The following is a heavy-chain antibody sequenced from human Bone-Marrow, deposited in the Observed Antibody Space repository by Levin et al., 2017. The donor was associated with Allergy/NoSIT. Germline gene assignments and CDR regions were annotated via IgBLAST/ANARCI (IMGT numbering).Heavy chain of an antibody. D-gene: IGHD5-18*01. CDR1: GGSLSGYY. Sequence: SETLSLTCAVSGGSLSGYYWSWIRQTPGKGLEWLGEINHGGSTNYRPSLRGRLTLSVDTSKGTVSLRLTSISAADTAMYYCARSTASDEDAYDIWGQGTMVIVS. J-gene: IGHJ3*02. CDR2: INHGGST. CDR3: ARSTASDEDAYDI. V-gene: IGHV4-34*01.